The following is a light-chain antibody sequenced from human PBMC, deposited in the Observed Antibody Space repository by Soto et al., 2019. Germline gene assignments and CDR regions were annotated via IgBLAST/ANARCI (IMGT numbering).Light chain of an antibody. V-gene: IGKV3-15*01. J-gene: IGKJ1*01. Sequence: EIVMTQSPPTLSVSPGERATLSCRASQSVSSNLAWYQQKPGQAPRLLIYGASTRATGIPARFSGSGSGTEFTLTISSLQSEDFAVYYCQKYNNWPQTFGQGTKVEIK. CDR3: QKYNNWPQT. CDR2: GAS. CDR1: QSVSSN.